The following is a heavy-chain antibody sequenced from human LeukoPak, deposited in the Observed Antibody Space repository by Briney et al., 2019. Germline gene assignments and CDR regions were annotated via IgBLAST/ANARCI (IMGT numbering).Heavy chain of an antibody. CDR3: ARRGYCSGGSCYHIDY. D-gene: IGHD2-15*01. Sequence: ASVKVSCKASGYTFTGYYMHWVRQAPGQGLEWMGWINPNSGGTNYAQKFQGRVTMTRDTSISTAYMELSRLGSDDTAVYYCARRGYCSGGSCYHIDYWGQGTLVTVSS. V-gene: IGHV1-2*02. CDR2: INPNSGGT. J-gene: IGHJ4*02. CDR1: GYTFTGYY.